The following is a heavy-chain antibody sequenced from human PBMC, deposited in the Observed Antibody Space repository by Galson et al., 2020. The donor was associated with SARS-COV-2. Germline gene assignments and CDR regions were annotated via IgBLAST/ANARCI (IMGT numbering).Heavy chain of an antibody. D-gene: IGHD3-3*01. Sequence: SGPTLVKPKQTLTLTCTFSGFPLSTSRVGVDWIRQPPGKALEWLALIQWNAHKRYSPSLKTRLTITKDTSKNQVVLTLTNRDPVDTATYYCAPDEGLYYDFWEDYVYYMDVWGKGTTVTVSS. J-gene: IGHJ6*03. CDR3: APDEGLYYDFWEDYVYYMDV. V-gene: IGHV2-5*01. CDR1: GFPLSTSRVG. CDR2: IQWNAHK.